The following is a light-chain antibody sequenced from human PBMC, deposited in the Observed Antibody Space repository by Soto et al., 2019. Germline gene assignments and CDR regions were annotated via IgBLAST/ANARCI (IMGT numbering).Light chain of an antibody. CDR3: QQLNTLPFT. Sequence: DIPLTQSPSLLSASVGDRFTIACRSSHDISTYLAWYQQKPGKAPKLMIYEASTLQSGVPSRFSGSGSGTEFTLTISGLLPEDFATYHCQQLNTLPFTFGQGTRLEI. CDR2: EAS. J-gene: IGKJ5*01. V-gene: IGKV1-9*01. CDR1: HDISTY.